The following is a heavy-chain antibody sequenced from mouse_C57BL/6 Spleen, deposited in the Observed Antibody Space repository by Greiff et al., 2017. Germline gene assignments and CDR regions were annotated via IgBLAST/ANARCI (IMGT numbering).Heavy chain of an antibody. D-gene: IGHD1-1*01. V-gene: IGHV1-55*01. CDR1: GYTFTSYW. J-gene: IGHJ4*01. CDR2: IYPGSGST. Sequence: QVQLQQPGAELVKPGASVKMSCKASGYTFTSYWITWVKQRPGQGLEWIGDIYPGSGSTNYNEKFKSKATLTVDTSSSTAYMQRSSLTSEDAAVYYGARRGPGSSYSYAMDYWGQGTSVTVSS. CDR3: ARRGPGSSYSYAMDY.